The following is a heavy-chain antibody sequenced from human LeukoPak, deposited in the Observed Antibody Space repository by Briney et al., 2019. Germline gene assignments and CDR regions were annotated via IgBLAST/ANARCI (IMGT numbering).Heavy chain of an antibody. CDR2: ISSSSSYI. Sequence: GGSLRLSCAASGFTFSSYSMNWVRQAPGKGLEWVSSISSSSSYIYYADSVKGRFTISRDNAKNSLYLQMNSLRAEDTAVYYCARATYYYDSSGYYYLGFDYWGQGTLVTVSS. V-gene: IGHV3-21*01. CDR1: GFTFSSYS. D-gene: IGHD3-22*01. J-gene: IGHJ4*02. CDR3: ARATYYYDSSGYYYLGFDY.